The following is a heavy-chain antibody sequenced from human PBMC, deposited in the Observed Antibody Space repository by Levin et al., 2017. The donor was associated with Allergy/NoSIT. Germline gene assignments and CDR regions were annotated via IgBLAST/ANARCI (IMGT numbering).Heavy chain of an antibody. Sequence: PGGSLRLSCSASGFNFADYATSWFRQPPGKGLEWVGFIRSEAHGGTSEFAASVKGRCTFSRDESKSIAYLQMNSLKTEDTAVYYCSRPIAVAYMHFDPWGQGTLVTVSS. V-gene: IGHV3-49*03. CDR2: IRSEAHGGTS. J-gene: IGHJ5*02. D-gene: IGHD6-19*01. CDR1: GFNFADYA. CDR3: SRPIAVAYMHFDP.